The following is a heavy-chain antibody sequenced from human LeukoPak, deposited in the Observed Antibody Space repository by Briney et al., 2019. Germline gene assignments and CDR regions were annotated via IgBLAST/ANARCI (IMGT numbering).Heavy chain of an antibody. CDR2: ISSSSSTI. V-gene: IGHV3-48*01. CDR3: ARSRRRAWFGELLSSPYGMDV. CDR1: GFTFSSYS. Sequence: PGGSLRLSCAASGFTFSSYSMNWVRQAPGKGPEGVSYISSSSSTIYYADSVKGRFTISRDNAKSSLYLQMNSLRAEDTAVYYCARSRRRAWFGELLSSPYGMDVWGQGTTVTVSS. J-gene: IGHJ6*02. D-gene: IGHD3-10*01.